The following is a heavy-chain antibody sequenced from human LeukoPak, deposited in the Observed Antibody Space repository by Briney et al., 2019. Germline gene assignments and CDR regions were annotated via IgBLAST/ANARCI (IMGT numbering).Heavy chain of an antibody. CDR3: ARVGIGYCSGGTCYFDY. CDR1: GYSFTSYW. D-gene: IGHD2-15*01. V-gene: IGHV5-51*01. CDR2: IYPGDSDT. Sequence: HGESLKISCKGSGYSFTSYWIGWVRQMPGKGLEWMGIIYPGDSDTRYSPSFQGQVTISADKSISTAYLQWSSLKAPDTAMYYCARVGIGYCSGGTCYFDYWGQGTQVTVSS. J-gene: IGHJ4*02.